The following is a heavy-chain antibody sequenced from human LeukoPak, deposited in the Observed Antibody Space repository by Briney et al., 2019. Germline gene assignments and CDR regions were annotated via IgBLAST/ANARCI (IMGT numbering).Heavy chain of an antibody. CDR1: GGTFSSYA. D-gene: IGHD1-1*01. CDR3: ARTGTTNYYYYGMDV. J-gene: IGHJ6*02. CDR2: IIPILGIA. Sequence: GSSVKVSCKASGGTFSSYAISWVRQAPGLGLECMGRIIPILGIANYAQKFQGRVTITADKSTSTAYMELSSLRSEDTAVYYCARTGTTNYYYYGMDVWGQGTTVTVSS. V-gene: IGHV1-69*04.